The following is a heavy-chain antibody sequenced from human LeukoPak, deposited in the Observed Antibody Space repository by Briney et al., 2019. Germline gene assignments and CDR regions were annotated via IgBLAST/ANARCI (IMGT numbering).Heavy chain of an antibody. CDR3: ATDPTVAGTSEYFQH. D-gene: IGHD6-19*01. V-gene: IGHV1-58*02. CDR1: GFSFSSSS. J-gene: IGHJ1*01. Sequence: SVKVSCKASGFSFSSSSMQWVRQARGQRLEWIGWLAVGSGNTNYAQKFQGRVIITRDMSTSTAYMELSSLRSEDTALYYCATDPTVAGTSEYFQHWGQGTLVTVSS. CDR2: LAVGSGNT.